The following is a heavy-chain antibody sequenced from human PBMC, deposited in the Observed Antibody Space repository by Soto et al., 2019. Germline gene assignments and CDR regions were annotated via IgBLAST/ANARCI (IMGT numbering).Heavy chain of an antibody. J-gene: IGHJ4*02. CDR2: ISGTSVGT. CDR3: AKGSPRVDY. CDR1: GFTFSSYA. Sequence: PGGSLRLSCAASGFTFSSYAMTWVRQSPGKGLEWVSGISGTSVGTYYADSVKGRFTISRDNSKNTLYLQMNSLRAEDTAVYYCAKGSPRVDYWGQGTLVTVSS. V-gene: IGHV3-23*01.